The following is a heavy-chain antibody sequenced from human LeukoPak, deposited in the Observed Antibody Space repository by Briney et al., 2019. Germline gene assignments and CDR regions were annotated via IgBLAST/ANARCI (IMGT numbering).Heavy chain of an antibody. CDR2: IYYSGST. J-gene: IGHJ4*02. V-gene: IGHV4-59*01. Sequence: PSETLSLTCIVSGGSISSYYWSWIRQPPGKGLEWIGYIYYSGSTNYNPSLKSRVTISVDTSKNQFSLRLTSVTSADTAVYYCARSYSSGFFDYWGQGTLVTVSS. CDR3: ARSYSSGFFDY. CDR1: GGSISSYY. D-gene: IGHD6-25*01.